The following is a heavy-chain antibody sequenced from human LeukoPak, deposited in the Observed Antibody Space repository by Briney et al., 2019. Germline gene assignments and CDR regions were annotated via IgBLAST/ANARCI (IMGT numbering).Heavy chain of an antibody. CDR1: GGSFSGYY. D-gene: IGHD3-16*02. CDR2: INHSGST. Sequence: SETLSLTCAVYGGSFSGYYWSWIRQPPGKGLEWIGEINHSGSTNYNPSLKGRVTISVDTSKNQFSLKLSSVTAADTAVYYCARGGPRLNDYVWGSYRYPGSRAGYFDYWGQGTLVTVSS. CDR3: ARGGPRLNDYVWGSYRYPGSRAGYFDY. V-gene: IGHV4-34*01. J-gene: IGHJ4*02.